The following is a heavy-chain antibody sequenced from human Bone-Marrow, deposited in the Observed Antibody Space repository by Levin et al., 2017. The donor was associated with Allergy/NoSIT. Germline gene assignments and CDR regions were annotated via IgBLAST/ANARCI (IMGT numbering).Heavy chain of an antibody. CDR3: ARDPQDYDYIWVAYYYGLDA. CDR2: ISFDGKNK. CDR1: GFTFTRYS. Sequence: GESLKISCVASGFTFTRYSMHWVRQAPGKGLEWVAVISFDGKNKYYRDSVKGRFTISRDNSKNTLYLQMKSLSAEDTALYYCARDPQDYDYIWVAYYYGLDAWGQGTTVTVSS. J-gene: IGHJ6*02. V-gene: IGHV3-30*04. D-gene: IGHD3-16*01.